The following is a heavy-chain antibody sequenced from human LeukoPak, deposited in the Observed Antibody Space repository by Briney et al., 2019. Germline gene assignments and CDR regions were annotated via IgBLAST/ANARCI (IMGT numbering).Heavy chain of an antibody. D-gene: IGHD2-2*01. CDR3: ARRYCSSTSCLLDY. V-gene: IGHV3-48*03. CDR2: ISSSGSTI. J-gene: IGHJ4*02. CDR1: GFTFSSYE. Sequence: PGGSLRLSXAASGFTFSSYEMNWVRQAPGKGLEWLSYISSSGSTIYYADSVKGRFTISRDNAKTSLYLQMNSLRADDTAVYYCARRYCSSTSCLLDYWGQGTLVTVSS.